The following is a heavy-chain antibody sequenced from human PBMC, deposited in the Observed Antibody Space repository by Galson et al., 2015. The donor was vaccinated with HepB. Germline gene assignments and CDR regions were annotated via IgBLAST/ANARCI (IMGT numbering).Heavy chain of an antibody. CDR2: TYFRSKWYY. Sequence: CAISGDSVSGNIVSWNWIRLSPSRGLEWLGRTYFRSKWYYDYAVSVKSRITINPDTSENQFSLQLHSVTPEDTAVYYCAGAGYCRSTYCFFAYRGQGTLVTVSS. CDR1: GDSVSGNIVS. D-gene: IGHD2-2*01. CDR3: AGAGYCRSTYCFFAY. J-gene: IGHJ4*02. V-gene: IGHV6-1*01.